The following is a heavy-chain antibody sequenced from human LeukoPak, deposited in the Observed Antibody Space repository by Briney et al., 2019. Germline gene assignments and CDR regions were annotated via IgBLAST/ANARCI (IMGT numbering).Heavy chain of an antibody. D-gene: IGHD2-2*01. J-gene: IGHJ3*02. Sequence: PSETLSLTCTVSGVSIGSSSYYWGWIRQPPGKGLESIGSIYYTGSTFYNPSLKSRVTISVDTSKNQFSLKLSSVTAADTAVYYCEGYCSSTSCYGNDAFDIWGQGRMVTVSS. CDR2: IYYTGST. CDR3: EGYCSSTSCYGNDAFDI. CDR1: GVSIGSSSYY. V-gene: IGHV4-39*01.